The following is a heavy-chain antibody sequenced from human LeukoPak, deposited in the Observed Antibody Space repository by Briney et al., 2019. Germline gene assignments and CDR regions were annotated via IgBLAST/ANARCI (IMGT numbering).Heavy chain of an antibody. V-gene: IGHV3-23*01. J-gene: IGHJ4*02. CDR2: IIGSGGST. Sequence: GGSLRLSCTASGFTFGDYAMSWVRQAPGKGLEWVSAIIGSGGSTYYADSVKGRFTISRDNSKNTLYLQMNSLRAEDTAVYYCAKEEDYDFWSGYYSRSLDYWGQGTVVTVSS. CDR1: GFTFGDYA. CDR3: AKEEDYDFWSGYYSRSLDY. D-gene: IGHD3-3*01.